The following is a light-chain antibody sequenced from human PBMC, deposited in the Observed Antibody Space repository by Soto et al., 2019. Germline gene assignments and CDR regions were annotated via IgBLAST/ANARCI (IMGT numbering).Light chain of an antibody. CDR3: QSYDSSLSGDV. J-gene: IGLJ1*01. CDR1: SSNIGAGYD. CDR2: GNS. Sequence: HSVLTQPPSVSGAPGQRVTISCTGSSSNIGAGYDVHWYQQLPGTAPKLLIYGNSNRPSGVPDRFSGSKSVTSAALAITGLQAEDEADYYCQSYDSSLSGDVFGTGTKLTVL. V-gene: IGLV1-40*01.